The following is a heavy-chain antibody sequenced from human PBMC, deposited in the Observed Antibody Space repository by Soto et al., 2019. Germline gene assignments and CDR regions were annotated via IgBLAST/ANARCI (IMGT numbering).Heavy chain of an antibody. CDR3: ARDISIPMTTVPPDAFDI. CDR1: GYTFTSYG. D-gene: IGHD4-17*01. J-gene: IGHJ3*02. CDR2: ISAYNGNT. V-gene: IGHV1-18*01. Sequence: ASVKVSWKASGYTFTSYGISWVRQAPGQGLEWMGWISAYNGNTNYAQKLQGRVTMTTDTSTSTAYMELRSLRSDDTAVYYCARDISIPMTTVPPDAFDIWAQGTMVTVSS.